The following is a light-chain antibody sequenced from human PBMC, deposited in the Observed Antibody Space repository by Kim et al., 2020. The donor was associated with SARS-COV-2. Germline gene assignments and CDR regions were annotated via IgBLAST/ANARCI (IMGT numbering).Light chain of an antibody. Sequence: EIVLTQSPGTLSLSPGERATHSCRASQSVSSSYLAWYQQKPGQAPRLLIYGASSRATGTPDRFSGSGSGTDFTLTISRLEPEDFAVYYCQQYGSSPYTFGQGTKLEI. V-gene: IGKV3-20*01. CDR3: QQYGSSPYT. CDR2: GAS. J-gene: IGKJ2*01. CDR1: QSVSSSY.